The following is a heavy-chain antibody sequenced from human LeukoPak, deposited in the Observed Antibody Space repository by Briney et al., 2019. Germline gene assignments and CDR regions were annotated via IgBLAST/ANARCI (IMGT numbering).Heavy chain of an antibody. CDR2: IIPIFGTA. CDR3: ARIPYRSSTSCYAGQYNWFDP. J-gene: IGHJ5*02. D-gene: IGHD2-2*01. CDR1: GGTFSSYA. Sequence: ASVKVSCKASGGTFSSYAISWVRQAPGQGLEWMGGIIPIFGTANYAQKFQGRVTITADKSTSTAYMELSSLRSEDTAVYYCARIPYRSSTSCYAGQYNWFDPWGQGTLVTVSS. V-gene: IGHV1-69*06.